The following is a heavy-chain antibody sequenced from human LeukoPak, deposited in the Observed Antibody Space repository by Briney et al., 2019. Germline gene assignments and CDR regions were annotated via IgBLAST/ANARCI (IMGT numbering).Heavy chain of an antibody. CDR3: ASHSSGWYEDY. CDR2: INHSGST. D-gene: IGHD6-19*01. Sequence: SETLSLTCAVYGGSFSGYYWSWIRQPPGKGLEWIGEINHSGSTNYNPSPKSRVTISVDTSKNQFSLKLSSVTAADTAVYYCASHSSGWYEDYWGQGTLVTVSS. CDR1: GGSFSGYY. V-gene: IGHV4-34*01. J-gene: IGHJ4*02.